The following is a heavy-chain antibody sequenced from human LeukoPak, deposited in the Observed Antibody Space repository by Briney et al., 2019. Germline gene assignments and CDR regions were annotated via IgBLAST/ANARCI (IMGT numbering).Heavy chain of an antibody. Sequence: SETLSLTCAVYGGSFSGYYWSWIRQPPGKGLEWIGEINHSGSTNYNLSLKSRVTISVDTSKNQFSLKLSSVTAADTAVYYCARVPIAAAGTDKGYYFDYWGQGTLVTVSS. CDR2: INHSGST. CDR1: GGSFSGYY. CDR3: ARVPIAAAGTDKGYYFDY. J-gene: IGHJ4*02. V-gene: IGHV4-34*01. D-gene: IGHD6-13*01.